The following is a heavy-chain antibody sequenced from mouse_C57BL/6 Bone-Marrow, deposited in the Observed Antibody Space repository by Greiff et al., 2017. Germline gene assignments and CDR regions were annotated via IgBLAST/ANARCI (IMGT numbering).Heavy chain of an antibody. J-gene: IGHJ3*01. CDR2: IDPNSGGT. CDR1: GYTFTSYW. CDR3: GRARDY. Sequence: VQLQQPGAELVKPGASVKLSCTASGYTFTSYWMHWVKQRPGRGLEWIGRIDPNSGGTKYNEKFKSQATLTVDRPSSTAYMQLSSLTSADSAVYYGGRARDYWGQGTLVTVSA. V-gene: IGHV1-62-3*01.